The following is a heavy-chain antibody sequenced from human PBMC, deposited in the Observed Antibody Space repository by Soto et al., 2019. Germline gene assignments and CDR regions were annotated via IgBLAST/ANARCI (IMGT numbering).Heavy chain of an antibody. D-gene: IGHD6-6*01. CDR3: ARDIGRYTSLSGFDY. CDR2: IWYDGSNK. V-gene: IGHV3-33*01. J-gene: IGHJ4*02. CDR1: GFTFSSYG. Sequence: QVQLVESGGGVVQPGRSLRLSCAASGFTFSSYGMHWVRQAPGKGLEWVAVIWYDGSNKYYADSVKGRFTISRDNSKNTLDLEMNRLRAEDTAVDPCARDIGRYTSLSGFDYWGQGTLVTVSS.